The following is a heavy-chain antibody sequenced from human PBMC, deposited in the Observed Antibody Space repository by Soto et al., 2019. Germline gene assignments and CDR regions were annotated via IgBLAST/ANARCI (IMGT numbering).Heavy chain of an antibody. CDR3: ARGYYDDSSGYYPDYYYYGMDV. CDR2: INPSGGST. J-gene: IGHJ6*02. CDR1: GYTFTSYY. V-gene: IGHV1-46*01. Sequence: QVQLVQSGAEVKKPGASVKVSCKASGYTFTSYYMHWVRQAPGQGLEWMGIINPSGGSTSYAQKFQXTATMTRDTSTSXDYXEXSSLRSEDTAVYYCARGYYDDSSGYYPDYYYYGMDVWGQGTTVTVSS. D-gene: IGHD3-22*01.